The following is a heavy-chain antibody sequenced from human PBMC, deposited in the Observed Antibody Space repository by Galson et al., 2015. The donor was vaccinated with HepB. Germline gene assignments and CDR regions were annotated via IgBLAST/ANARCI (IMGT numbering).Heavy chain of an antibody. Sequence: LRLSCAASGFTFSSYAMSWVRQAPGKGLEWVSAISDSGGSTYYADSVKGRFTISRDNSKNTLYLQMNSLRAEDTAVYYCAREAPGDGYNYIDYWGQGTLVTVSS. CDR1: GFTFSSYA. V-gene: IGHV3-23*01. J-gene: IGHJ4*02. D-gene: IGHD5-24*01. CDR2: ISDSGGST. CDR3: AREAPGDGYNYIDY.